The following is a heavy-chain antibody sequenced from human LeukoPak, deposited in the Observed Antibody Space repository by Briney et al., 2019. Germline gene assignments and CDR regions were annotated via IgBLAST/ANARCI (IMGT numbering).Heavy chain of an antibody. CDR1: GFTFGDYA. Sequence: GGSLRLSCTASGFTFGDYAMSWVRQAPGKGLEWVGFIRSKAYGGTTEYPASVKGRFTISTDDSKSIAYLQMNSLKTEDTAVYYCTVMTTTFDYWGQGTLVTVSS. V-gene: IGHV3-49*04. J-gene: IGHJ4*02. D-gene: IGHD2-21*02. CDR2: IRSKAYGGTT. CDR3: TVMTTTFDY.